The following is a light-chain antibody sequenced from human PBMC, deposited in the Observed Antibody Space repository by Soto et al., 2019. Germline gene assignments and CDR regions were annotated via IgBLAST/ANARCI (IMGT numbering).Light chain of an antibody. V-gene: IGKV2-28*01. CDR1: QRLLHSNGNIF. Sequence: EIVMTQSPPSLTVTPGEPASIFCSSSQRLLHSNGNIFLDWYLQKPGQSPQLLIYLGFNRASGVPDRVSGSAAGTDFTLKISRVEAEDAGVYYCMHALQAPYTFGQGTKLEIK. CDR2: LGF. CDR3: MHALQAPYT. J-gene: IGKJ2*01.